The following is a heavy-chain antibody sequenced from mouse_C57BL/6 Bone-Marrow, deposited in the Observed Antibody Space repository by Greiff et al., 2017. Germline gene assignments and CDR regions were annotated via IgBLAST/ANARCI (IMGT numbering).Heavy chain of an antibody. D-gene: IGHD2-1*01. J-gene: IGHJ3*01. CDR3: ASVGKRPFYTRFAY. CDR2: IHPNSGST. CDR1: GYTFTSYW. Sequence: QVQLQQPGAELVKPGASVKLSCKASGYTFTSYWMHWVKQRPGQGLEWIGMIHPNSGSTNYNEKFKSKATLNVDKSSSTAYMILSSLTSEDSAVYYCASVGKRPFYTRFAYWGQGTLVTVSA. V-gene: IGHV1-64*01.